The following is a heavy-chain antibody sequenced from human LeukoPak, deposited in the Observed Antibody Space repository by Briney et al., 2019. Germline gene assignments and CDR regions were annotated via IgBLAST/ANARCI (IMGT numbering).Heavy chain of an antibody. J-gene: IGHJ4*02. CDR2: NNHSGST. V-gene: IGHV4-34*01. Sequence: SGTLSLTRAVYGGSFSGFYWSWVRPPPRKGLGGVGENNHSGSTNYSPSLKSRVTISVDTSKNQFSLKLSSVTAADTAVYYCARGPITMIVVVPYYFDYWGQGTLVTVSS. D-gene: IGHD3-22*01. CDR1: GGSFSGFY. CDR3: ARGPITMIVVVPYYFDY.